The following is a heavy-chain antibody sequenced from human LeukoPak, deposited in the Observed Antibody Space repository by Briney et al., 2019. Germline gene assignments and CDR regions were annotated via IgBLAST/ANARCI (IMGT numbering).Heavy chain of an antibody. CDR3: AKDTTTVTFFDY. J-gene: IGHJ4*02. CDR2: IRYDGSNK. D-gene: IGHD4-17*01. V-gene: IGHV3-30*02. CDR1: GFTFSSYG. Sequence: PGGSLRLSCAASGFTFSSYGMHWVRQAPGKGLEWVAFIRYDGSNKYYADSVKGRFTISRDNSKNTLYLQMNSLRAEDTAVYYCAKDTTTVTFFDYWGQGTLVTVSS.